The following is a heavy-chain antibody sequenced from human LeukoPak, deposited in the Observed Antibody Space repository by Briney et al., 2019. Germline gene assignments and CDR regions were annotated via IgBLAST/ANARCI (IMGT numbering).Heavy chain of an antibody. V-gene: IGHV3-23*01. J-gene: IGHJ3*02. CDR2: ISGSGGST. Sequence: GGSLRLSCAASGFTFSSYAMSWVRQAPGKGLEWVSAISGSGGSTYYADSVKGRFTISRDNSKNTLYLQMNSLRAEDTAVYYCAKAITMIVVVSAFDIWGQGTMVTVPS. CDR3: AKAITMIVVVSAFDI. D-gene: IGHD3-22*01. CDR1: GFTFSSYA.